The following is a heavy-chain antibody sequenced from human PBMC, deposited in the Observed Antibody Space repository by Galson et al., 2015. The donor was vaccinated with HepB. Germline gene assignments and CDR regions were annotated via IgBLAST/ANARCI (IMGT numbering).Heavy chain of an antibody. V-gene: IGHV6-1*01. J-gene: IGHJ6*02. D-gene: IGHD6-19*01. CDR1: GDSVSSNSAS. Sequence: ISGDSVSSNSASWNWVRQSPSRGLEWLGRTYFMSKWHNDYAASVKTRITIIEDTSKNQFSLQLSSVTPDDTAVYYCARAPNFKSGWPNYYSYYYGMDVWGQGTTVTVSS. CDR2: TYFMSKWHN. CDR3: ARAPNFKSGWPNYYSYYYGMDV.